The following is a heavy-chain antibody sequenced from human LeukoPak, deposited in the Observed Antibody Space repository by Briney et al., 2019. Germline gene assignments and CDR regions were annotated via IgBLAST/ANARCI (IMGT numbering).Heavy chain of an antibody. Sequence: GGSLRLSCAASGFNFNNYNMNWVRQAPGKGLEWVSHISSSTTTIYYADSVKGRFTISRDNAKNSLYLQMNGLRAEDTAIYFCATGAYCDHWGQGTLVTVSS. CDR1: GFNFNNYN. CDR3: ATGAYCDH. CDR2: ISSSTTTI. V-gene: IGHV3-48*01. J-gene: IGHJ4*02.